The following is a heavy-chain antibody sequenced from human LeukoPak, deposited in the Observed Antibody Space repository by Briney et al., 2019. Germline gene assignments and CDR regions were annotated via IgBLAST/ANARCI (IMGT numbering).Heavy chain of an antibody. Sequence: GASVKVSCKASGGSFTSYAISWVPQAPGQGLEWMGRIIPIFGTANYAQKFEGGVTITTDESNSTAYMELSSLRSEDRAVYYCAREGRSITMVRGVNYFDYWGQGTLVTVSS. CDR1: GGSFTSYA. CDR2: IIPIFGTA. V-gene: IGHV1-69*05. J-gene: IGHJ4*02. D-gene: IGHD3-10*01. CDR3: AREGRSITMVRGVNYFDY.